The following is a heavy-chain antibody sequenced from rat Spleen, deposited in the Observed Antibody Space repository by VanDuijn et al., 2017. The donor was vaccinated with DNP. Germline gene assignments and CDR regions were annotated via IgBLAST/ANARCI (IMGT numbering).Heavy chain of an antibody. Sequence: QVQLKESGPVLVQASETLSLTCTVSGFSLTNYGVIWVRQSPGKGLEWMGIIWGHGSTDYNSAPKSRLSINRDTSKSQVFLKMNSLQTDDTAIYYCTRESWGYVMDAWGQGASVTVSS. D-gene: IGHD1-7*01. CDR3: TRESWGYVMDA. CDR1: GFSLTNYG. V-gene: IGHV2S75*01. CDR2: IWGHGST. J-gene: IGHJ4*01.